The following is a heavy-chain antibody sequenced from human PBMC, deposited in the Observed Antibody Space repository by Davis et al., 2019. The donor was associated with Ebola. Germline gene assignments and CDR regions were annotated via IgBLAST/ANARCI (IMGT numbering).Heavy chain of an antibody. V-gene: IGHV3-7*01. CDR2: IKQDGSEK. D-gene: IGHD5-12*01. CDR1: GFTFSSYW. J-gene: IGHJ6*02. Sequence: GESLKISCAASGFTFSSYWMSWVRQAPGKGLEWVANIKQDGSEKYYVDSVKGRFTISRDNAKNSLYLQMNSLRAEDTAVYSCARGRGKWLRFYGMDVWGQGTTVTVSS. CDR3: ARGRGKWLRFYGMDV.